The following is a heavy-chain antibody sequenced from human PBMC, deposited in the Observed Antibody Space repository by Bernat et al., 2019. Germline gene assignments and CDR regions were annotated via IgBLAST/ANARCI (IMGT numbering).Heavy chain of an antibody. CDR2: ISSSSSYI. Sequence: EVQLVESGGGLVKPGGSLRLSCAASGFTFRSYSMNWVRQAPGKGLEWVSYISSSSSYIYYADSVKGRFTISRDNAKNSLYLQMNSLRAEDTAVYHCARGDTVMVGNMDVWGKGTTVTVSS. CDR3: ARGDTVMVGNMDV. J-gene: IGHJ6*03. D-gene: IGHD5-18*01. V-gene: IGHV3-21*05. CDR1: GFTFRSYS.